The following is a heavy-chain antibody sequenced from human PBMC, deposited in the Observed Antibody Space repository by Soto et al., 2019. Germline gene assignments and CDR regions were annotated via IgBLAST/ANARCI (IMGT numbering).Heavy chain of an antibody. CDR3: ARRLPRPLLFDC. D-gene: IGHD4-17*01. CDR2: IYYSGST. V-gene: IGHV4-39*01. J-gene: IGHJ4*02. CDR1: GGSISSSSYY. Sequence: SETLSLTCTVSGGSISSSSYYWGWIRQPPGKGLEWIGSIYYSGSTYYNPSLKSRVTISVDTSKNQFSLKLSSVTAADTAVYYCARRLPRPLLFDCWGQGTLVAVSS.